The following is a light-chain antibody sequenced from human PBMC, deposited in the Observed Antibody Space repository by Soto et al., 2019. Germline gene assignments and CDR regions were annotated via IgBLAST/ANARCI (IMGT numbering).Light chain of an antibody. CDR3: QSYDSSLTNAV. J-gene: IGLJ2*01. CDR1: SSDVGDYNY. V-gene: IGLV2-11*01. CDR2: DVS. Sequence: QSALTQPRSVSGSPGQSVTISCTGTSSDVGDYNYVSWYQQHPGKAPKLMIYDVSKRPSGVPDRFSGSKSGNTASLTISGLQAEDEADYHCQSYDSSLTNAVFGGGTKVTVL.